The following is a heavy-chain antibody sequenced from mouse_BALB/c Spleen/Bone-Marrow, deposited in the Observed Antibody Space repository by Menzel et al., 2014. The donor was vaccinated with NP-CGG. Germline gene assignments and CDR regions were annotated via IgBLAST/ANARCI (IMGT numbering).Heavy chain of an antibody. Sequence: EVMQVESGGGLVQPGGSRKLSCAASGFTFSSFGMHWVRRAPEKGLEWVAYISSGSSTIFYADTAKGRFTVSRDNPKNTLFLQMTSLRSEDTAMYFCTRGGNWDDFDSWGQGTTLTVSS. CDR2: ISSGSSTI. CDR3: TRGGNWDDFDS. J-gene: IGHJ2*01. D-gene: IGHD4-1*01. CDR1: GFTFSSFG. V-gene: IGHV5-17*02.